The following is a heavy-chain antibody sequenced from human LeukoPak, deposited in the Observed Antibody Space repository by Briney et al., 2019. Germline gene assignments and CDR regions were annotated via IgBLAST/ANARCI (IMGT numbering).Heavy chain of an antibody. CDR2: ISASGNT. CDR1: GDSISSSY. J-gene: IGHJ4*02. CDR3: ARLIPGTTGLRKNYFDY. Sequence: PSETLSLTRTVSGDSISSSYWNWIRQTPGKGLEWIGYISASGNTNYNPSLKSRIIISVDMSKNQFSLKLSSVTAADTAVYYCARLIPGTTGLRKNYFDYWGQGTLVTVSS. D-gene: IGHD1-20*01. V-gene: IGHV4-4*09.